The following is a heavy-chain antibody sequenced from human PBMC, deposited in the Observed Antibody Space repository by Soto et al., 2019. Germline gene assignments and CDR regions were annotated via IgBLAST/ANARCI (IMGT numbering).Heavy chain of an antibody. CDR1: GYTFTSYD. V-gene: IGHV1-8*01. J-gene: IGHJ6*02. Sequence: QVQLVQSGAEVKKPGASVKVSCKASGYTFTSYDINWVRQATGQGLEWMGWMNPNSGNTGYAQKFQGRVTMTRNTSISTAYMELGSMRSEDTAVYYCARLMYSSSWRYYYYYGMDVWGQGTTVTVSS. D-gene: IGHD6-13*01. CDR2: MNPNSGNT. CDR3: ARLMYSSSWRYYYYYGMDV.